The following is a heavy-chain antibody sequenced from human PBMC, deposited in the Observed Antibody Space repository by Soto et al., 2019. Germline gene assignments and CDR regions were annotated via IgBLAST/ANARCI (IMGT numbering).Heavy chain of an antibody. Sequence: EKMSLTCAVSGGSLISNNWWTWVRQPQGQGLEWIGEIYRTESTNYNPSLKSRVTISLDKSENQFSLKVTSLTAADTAVYYCASRDQGTSVDYWGQGTLVTVS. J-gene: IGHJ4*02. D-gene: IGHD1-1*01. CDR1: GGSLISNNW. V-gene: IGHV4-4*02. CDR3: ASRDQGTSVDY. CDR2: IYRTEST.